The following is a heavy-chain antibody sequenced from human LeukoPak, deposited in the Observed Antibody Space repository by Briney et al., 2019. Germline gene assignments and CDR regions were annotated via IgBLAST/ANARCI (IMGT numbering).Heavy chain of an antibody. V-gene: IGHV3-30*18. CDR1: GFTFSSYG. J-gene: IGHJ4*02. Sequence: GSLRLSCAASGFTFSSYGMHWVRQAPGKGLEWVAVISYDGSNKYYADSVKGRFTISRDNSKNTLYLQMNSLRAEDTAVYYCAKAAGETFDYWGQGTLVTVSS. CDR3: AKAAGETFDY. CDR2: ISYDGSNK.